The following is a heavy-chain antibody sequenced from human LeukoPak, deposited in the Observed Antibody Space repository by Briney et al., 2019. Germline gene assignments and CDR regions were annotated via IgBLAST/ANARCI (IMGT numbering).Heavy chain of an antibody. V-gene: IGHV3-21*01. J-gene: IGHJ4*02. CDR1: GFTFSSYS. D-gene: IGHD3-10*01. Sequence: GGSLRLSCAASGFTFSSYSMNWVRQAPGKGLEWVSSISSSSSYIYYADSVKGRFTISRDNAKNSLYLQMNSLRAEDTAVYYCARDRDYYGSGTDYWGQGTLVTVSS. CDR3: ARDRDYYGSGTDY. CDR2: ISSSSSYI.